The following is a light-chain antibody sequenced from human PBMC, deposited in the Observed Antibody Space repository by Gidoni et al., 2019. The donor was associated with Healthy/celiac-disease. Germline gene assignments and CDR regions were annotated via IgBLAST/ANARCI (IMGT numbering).Light chain of an antibody. CDR2: GAS. Sequence: EIVMTQSPATLSVSPGERATRSCRASQSVSSNLAWYQQKPGQAPRLLIYGASTRATGIPARFSGSGSGTEFTLTIRSLQSEDFAVYYCQQYNNWAPLTFGGGTKVEIK. V-gene: IGKV3-15*01. CDR1: QSVSSN. CDR3: QQYNNWAPLT. J-gene: IGKJ4*01.